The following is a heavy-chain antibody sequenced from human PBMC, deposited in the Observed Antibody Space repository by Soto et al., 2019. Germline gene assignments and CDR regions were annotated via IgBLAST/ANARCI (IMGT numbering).Heavy chain of an antibody. D-gene: IGHD1-26*01. Sequence: QVQLVESGGGVVQPGRSLRLSCAASGFTFSSYGMHWVRQAPGKGLEWVAVISYDGSNKYYADSVKGRFTISRDNSKNTLYLQMNSLRAEDTAVYYCARPLREDAFDIWGQGTMVTVSS. J-gene: IGHJ3*02. CDR2: ISYDGSNK. V-gene: IGHV3-30*03. CDR1: GFTFSSYG. CDR3: ARPLREDAFDI.